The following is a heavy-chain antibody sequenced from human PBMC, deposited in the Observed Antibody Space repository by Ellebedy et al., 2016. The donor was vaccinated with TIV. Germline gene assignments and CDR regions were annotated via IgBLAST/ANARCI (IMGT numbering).Heavy chain of an antibody. D-gene: IGHD3-22*01. CDR1: GDSISKYY. CDR3: ASGFPYYYESSGYYSY. CDR2: IYDSGRSDYNPSLNSRV. V-gene: IGHV4-59*01. J-gene: IGHJ4*02. Sequence: MPSETLSLTCTVSGDSISKYYCNWIRQSPGKGLEWIGFIYDSGRSDYNPSLNSRVDYNPSLKSRVTISIDTSKNQFSLKLSSVTAADTAVYYCASGFPYYYESSGYYSYWGQGTLVTVSS.